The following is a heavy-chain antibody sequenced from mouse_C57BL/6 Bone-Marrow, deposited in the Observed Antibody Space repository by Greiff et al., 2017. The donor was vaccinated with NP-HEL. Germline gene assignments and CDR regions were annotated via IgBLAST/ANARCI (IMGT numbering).Heavy chain of an antibody. CDR2: IDPSYSYT. CDR3: ASGVTTAY. D-gene: IGHD2-2*01. CDR1: GYTFTSYW. J-gene: IGHJ3*01. V-gene: IGHV1-59*01. Sequence: QVQLQQPGAELVRPGTSVKLSCKASGYTFTSYWMHWVKQRPGQGLEWIGVIDPSYSYTNYNQKFKGKATLTVDTSSSTAYMQLSSLTSEDSAVYYCASGVTTAYWGQGTLVTVSA.